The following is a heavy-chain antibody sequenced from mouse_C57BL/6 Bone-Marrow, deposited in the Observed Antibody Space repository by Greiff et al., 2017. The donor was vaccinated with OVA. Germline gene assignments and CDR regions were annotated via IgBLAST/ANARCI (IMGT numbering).Heavy chain of an antibody. V-gene: IGHV14-3*01. CDR3: ARSPFITTVADWYFDV. J-gene: IGHJ1*03. D-gene: IGHD1-1*01. CDR2: IDPANGNT. CDR1: GFNIKNTY. Sequence: VQLQQSVAELVRPGASVKLSCTASGFNIKNTYMHLVKQRPEQGLEWIGRIDPANGNTKYAPKFQGKATITADTSSNTAYLQLSSLTSEDTAIYYCARSPFITTVADWYFDVWGTGTTVTVSS.